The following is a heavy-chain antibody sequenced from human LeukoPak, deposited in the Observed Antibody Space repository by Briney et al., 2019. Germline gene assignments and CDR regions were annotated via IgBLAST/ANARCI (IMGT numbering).Heavy chain of an antibody. CDR1: GYTLTELS. D-gene: IGHD3-22*01. V-gene: IGHV1-24*01. Sequence: ASVKVSCKVSGYTLTELSMHWVRQAPGKGLEWMGGFDPEDGETIYPQKFQGRVTMTEDTSTDTAYMELSSLRSEDTAVYYCATRVYYDSSGYYFDYWGQGTLVTVSS. CDR3: ATRVYYDSSGYYFDY. CDR2: FDPEDGET. J-gene: IGHJ4*02.